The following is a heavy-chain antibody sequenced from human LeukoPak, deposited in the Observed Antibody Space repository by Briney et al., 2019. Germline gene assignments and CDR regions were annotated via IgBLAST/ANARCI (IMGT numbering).Heavy chain of an antibody. CDR1: GFSFSSYW. CDR2: TQPDGSAQ. V-gene: IGHV3-7*01. Sequence: GGSVRLSCAASGFSFSSYWISWVRQAPGKGLEWVASTQPDGSAQYYVDSVRGRFTISRDNAKNSLYLQMNSLRAADTAIYYCLRHHDHWGQGTLVTVSS. J-gene: IGHJ4*02. D-gene: IGHD3-3*01. CDR3: LRHHDH.